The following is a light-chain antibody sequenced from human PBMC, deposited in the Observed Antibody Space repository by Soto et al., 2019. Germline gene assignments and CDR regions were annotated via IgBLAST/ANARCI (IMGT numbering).Light chain of an antibody. Sequence: QSVLTQPPSASGSPGQSVTISCTGTSSDVGGYNYVSWYQQHPGKAPKLMIYEVSKRPSGVPDRFSGSKSGNTASLTVSGLHAEDEAAYYCSSYAGSNNLGVFGTGTKVTVL. J-gene: IGLJ1*01. CDR2: EVS. V-gene: IGLV2-8*01. CDR3: SSYAGSNNLGV. CDR1: SSDVGGYNY.